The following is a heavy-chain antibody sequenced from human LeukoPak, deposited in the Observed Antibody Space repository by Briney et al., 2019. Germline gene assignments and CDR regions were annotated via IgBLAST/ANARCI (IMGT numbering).Heavy chain of an antibody. D-gene: IGHD3-16*01. Sequence: PGGSLRLSCAASGFTFSSYAMSWVRQAPGKGLEWVSAISDSGGSTYYADSVKGRFTISRDNSKNTLYLQMNSLRAEDTAVYYCAPGGKVWDAFDIWGQGTMVTVSS. CDR2: ISDSGGST. V-gene: IGHV3-23*01. CDR3: APGGKVWDAFDI. J-gene: IGHJ3*02. CDR1: GFTFSSYA.